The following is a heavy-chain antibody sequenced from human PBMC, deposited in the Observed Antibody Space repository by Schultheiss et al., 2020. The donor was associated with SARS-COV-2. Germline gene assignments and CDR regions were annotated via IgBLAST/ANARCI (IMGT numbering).Heavy chain of an antibody. V-gene: IGHV4-30-4*01. Sequence: SQTLSLTCPVSGGSISSGDYYWSWIRQPPGKGLEWIGYIYYSGSTYYNPSLKSRVTISVDTSKNQFSLKLSSVTAADTAVYYCASSFYDSSGYYEDYWGQGTLVTVSS. CDR1: GGSISSGDYY. CDR2: IYYSGST. CDR3: ASSFYDSSGYYEDY. D-gene: IGHD3-22*01. J-gene: IGHJ4*02.